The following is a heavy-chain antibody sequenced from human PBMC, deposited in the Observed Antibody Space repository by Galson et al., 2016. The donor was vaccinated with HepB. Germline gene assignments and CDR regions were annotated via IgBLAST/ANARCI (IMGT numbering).Heavy chain of an antibody. J-gene: IGHJ4*02. CDR1: GDSIDTDGFY. Sequence: TLSLTCTVSGDSIDTDGFYWNWIRHHPGKGLEWIGYFYPKGNTYYNPALKSRITISVDTSNNQFSLKVRSVTAADTAIYYCAKSGHDFGLEIWGQGILVTSSS. CDR2: FYPKGNT. V-gene: IGHV4-31*03. CDR3: AKSGHDFGLEI. D-gene: IGHD3-3*01.